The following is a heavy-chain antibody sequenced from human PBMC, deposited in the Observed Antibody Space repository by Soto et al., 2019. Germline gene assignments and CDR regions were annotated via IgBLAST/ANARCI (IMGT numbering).Heavy chain of an antibody. V-gene: IGHV3-66*01. CDR3: ARRGTVTSATGRRGSVDY. J-gene: IGHJ4*02. CDR1: GFTVSSNY. Sequence: GGSLRLSCAASGFTVSSNYMSWVRQAPGKGLEWVSVIYSGGSTYYADSVKGRFTISRDNSKNTLDLQMNSLRAEDTAVYYCARRGTVTSATGRRGSVDYWGQGTLVTVSS. CDR2: IYSGGST. D-gene: IGHD4-17*01.